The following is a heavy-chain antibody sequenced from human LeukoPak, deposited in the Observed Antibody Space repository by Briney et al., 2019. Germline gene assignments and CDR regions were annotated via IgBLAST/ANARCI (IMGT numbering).Heavy chain of an antibody. CDR3: ARGGGDY. CDR2: IYHSGST. Sequence: SETLSLTCTVSGYSISSGHYWGWIRQPPGKGLEWIGSIYHSGSTYCNPSLKSRVTISVDTSKNQFSLKLSSVTAADTAVYYCARGGGDYWGQGTLVTVSS. CDR1: GYSISSGHY. J-gene: IGHJ4*02. V-gene: IGHV4-38-2*02. D-gene: IGHD3-16*01.